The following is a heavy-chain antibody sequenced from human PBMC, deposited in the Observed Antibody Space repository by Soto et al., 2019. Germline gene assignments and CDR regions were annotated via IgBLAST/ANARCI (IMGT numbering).Heavy chain of an antibody. V-gene: IGHV4-4*02. CDR1: GGSMSSSNW. CDR3: ERSEAPGLDY. Sequence: QVQLQESGPGLVKPSGTLSLTCTVSGGSMSSSNWWNWVRQSPGKGLEWIGEAHHSGRTNYNPSLMSRVTLSVDKSKNPCSLKLSSVTAADTAVDSCERSEAPGLDYWGQGTLVTVSS. D-gene: IGHD6-6*01. J-gene: IGHJ4*02. CDR2: AHHSGRT.